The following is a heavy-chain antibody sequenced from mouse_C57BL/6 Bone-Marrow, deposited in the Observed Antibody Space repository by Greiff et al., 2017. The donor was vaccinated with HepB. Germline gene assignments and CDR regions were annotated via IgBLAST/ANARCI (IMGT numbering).Heavy chain of an antibody. J-gene: IGHJ3*01. CDR2: ISGGGGNT. CDR1: GFTFSSYT. D-gene: IGHD1-1*01. Sequence: EVQRVESGGGSVKPGGSLKLSCAASGFTFSSYTMSWVRQTPEKRLEWVATISGGGGNTYYPDSVKGRFTISRDNAKNTLYLQMSSLRSEDTALYYCARHGSFAYWGQGTLVTVSA. CDR3: ARHGSFAY. V-gene: IGHV5-9*01.